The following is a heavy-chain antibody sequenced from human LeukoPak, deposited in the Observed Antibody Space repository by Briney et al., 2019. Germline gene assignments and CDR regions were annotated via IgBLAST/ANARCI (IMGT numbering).Heavy chain of an antibody. CDR3: ATEVPVNGSYYYYYYGMDG. CDR2: FDPEDGET. V-gene: IGHV1-24*01. CDR1: GYTLTELS. Sequence: GASVKVSFKVSGYTLTELSMHWVRQAPGKGLEWMGGFDPEDGETIYAQKFQGRVTMTEDTSTDTAYMELSSLRSEDTAVYYCATEVPVNGSYYYYYYGMDGWGQGTTVTVSS. D-gene: IGHD1-26*01. J-gene: IGHJ6*02.